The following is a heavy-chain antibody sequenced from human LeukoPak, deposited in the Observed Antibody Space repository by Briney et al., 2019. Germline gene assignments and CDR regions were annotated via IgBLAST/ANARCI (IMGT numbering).Heavy chain of an antibody. CDR2: IYTSGST. J-gene: IGHJ4*02. D-gene: IGHD6-13*01. V-gene: IGHV4-4*07. CDR1: GGSISSYY. CDR3: ARDFSGYSSSWYGEHFDY. Sequence: SETLSLTCTVSGGSISSYYWSWIRQPAGKGLEWIGRIYTSGSTNYNPSLKSRVPMSVDTSKNQFSLKLSSVTAADTAVYYCARDFSGYSSSWYGEHFDYWGQGTLVTVSS.